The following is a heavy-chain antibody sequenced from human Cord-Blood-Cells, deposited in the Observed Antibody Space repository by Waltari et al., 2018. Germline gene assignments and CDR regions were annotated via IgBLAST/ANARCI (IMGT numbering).Heavy chain of an antibody. CDR3: AREVVVAATPGGAFDI. Sequence: QVQLQQWGAGLLKPSETLSLTCAVSGGSFSGYYWSWIRHPPGKGLEWIGEINHSGSTNYNPSLKSRVTISVDTSKNQFSLKLSSVTAADTAVYYCAREVVVAATPGGAFDIWGQGTMVTVSS. CDR1: GGSFSGYY. J-gene: IGHJ3*02. V-gene: IGHV4-34*01. D-gene: IGHD2-15*01. CDR2: INHSGST.